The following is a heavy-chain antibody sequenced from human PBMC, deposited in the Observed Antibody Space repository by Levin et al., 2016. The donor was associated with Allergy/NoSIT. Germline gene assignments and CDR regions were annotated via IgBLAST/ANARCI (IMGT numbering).Heavy chain of an antibody. J-gene: IGHJ4*02. CDR1: GFTVRTNY. CDR3: ARDSSGMHYYFDS. Sequence: GESLKISCTASGFTVRTNYMSWIRQAPGKGLEWVPVIYTGGSTYYADSVKGRFTISRDSSKNTVYLQMNSLRAEDTAVYYCARDSSGMHYYFDSWGQGTLVTVSS. D-gene: IGHD3-22*01. CDR2: IYTGGST. V-gene: IGHV3-66*01.